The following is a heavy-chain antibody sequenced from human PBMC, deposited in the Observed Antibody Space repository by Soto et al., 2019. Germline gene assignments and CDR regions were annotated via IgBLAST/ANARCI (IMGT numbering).Heavy chain of an antibody. V-gene: IGHV3-74*01. CDR3: ARDQPGYSYGYGLGY. J-gene: IGHJ4*02. CDR2: INTDGSGT. CDR1: GFTFSSDW. D-gene: IGHD5-18*01. Sequence: GGSLRLSCASSGFTFSSDWLHWVRQAPGKGLEWVSRINTDGSGTSYADSVKGRFTISRDNAKNTLYLQMNSLRAEDTAVYYCARDQPGYSYGYGLGYWGQGTLVTVSS.